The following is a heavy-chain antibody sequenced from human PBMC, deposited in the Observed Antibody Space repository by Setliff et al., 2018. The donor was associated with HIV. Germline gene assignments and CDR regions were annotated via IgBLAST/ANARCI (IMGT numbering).Heavy chain of an antibody. J-gene: IGHJ4*02. CDR2: IYPADSDT. CDR3: ARTYYTVTTNGGGYFDY. Sequence: GESLKISCKGSGYSFTSYWIGWVRQMPGKGLDWMGIIYPADSDTRYSPSSQGQVTISADKSISTAYLQWSSLKASDTATYYCARTYYTVTTNGGGYFDYWGQGTLVTVSS. V-gene: IGHV5-51*01. D-gene: IGHD4-17*01. CDR1: GYSFTSYW.